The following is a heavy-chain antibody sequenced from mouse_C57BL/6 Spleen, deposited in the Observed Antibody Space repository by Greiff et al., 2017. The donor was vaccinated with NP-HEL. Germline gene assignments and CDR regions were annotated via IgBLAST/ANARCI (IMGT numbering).Heavy chain of an antibody. CDR3: ARERGSNRYFDD. CDR1: GYTFTSYW. V-gene: IGHV1-61*01. J-gene: IGHJ2*01. Sequence: QVQLQQPGAELVRPGSSVKLSCKASGYTFTSYWMDWVKQRPGQGLEWIGNIYPSDSETHYNQKFKDKATLTVDKSSSTAYMQLSSLTSEDSAVYYCARERGSNRYFDDWGQGTTLTVSS. D-gene: IGHD1-1*01. CDR2: IYPSDSET.